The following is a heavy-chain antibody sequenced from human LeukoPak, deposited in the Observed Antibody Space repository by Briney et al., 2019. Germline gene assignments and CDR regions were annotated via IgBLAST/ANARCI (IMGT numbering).Heavy chain of an antibody. CDR3: ARMPYYYGSGSYSGSGLDY. V-gene: IGHV4-59*12. CDR2: IHYSGTT. CDR1: GYSISSDYY. J-gene: IGHJ4*02. Sequence: SETLSLTCTVSGYSISSDYYWSWIRQPPGKGLEWIGYIHYSGTTNYNPSLKSRVTISVDTSKNQFSLKLSSVTAADTAVYYCARMPYYYGSGSYSGSGLDYWGQGTLVTVSS. D-gene: IGHD3-10*01.